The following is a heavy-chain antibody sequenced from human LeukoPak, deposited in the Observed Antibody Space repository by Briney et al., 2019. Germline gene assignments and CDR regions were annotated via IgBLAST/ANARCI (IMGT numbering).Heavy chain of an antibody. J-gene: IGHJ3*02. CDR3: ARGEGSGAFDI. V-gene: IGHV3-21*01. CDR2: ISSSSSYI. D-gene: IGHD3-10*01. Sequence: GGSLRPSCAASGFTFSSYSMNWVRQAPGKGLEWVSSISSSSSYIYYADSVKGRFTISRDNAKNSLYLQMNSLRAEDTAVYYCARGEGSGAFDIWGQGTMVTVSS. CDR1: GFTFSSYS.